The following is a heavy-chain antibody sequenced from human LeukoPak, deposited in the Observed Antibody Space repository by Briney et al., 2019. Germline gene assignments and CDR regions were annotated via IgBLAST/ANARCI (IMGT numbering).Heavy chain of an antibody. J-gene: IGHJ4*02. CDR3: TWGDSYVLPLDY. Sequence: ASVKVSCKASGYTFTSYDINWVRQATGQGLEWMGWMNPNSGNTGYAQKFQGRVTFTRNTSISTAYMELSSLRSEDTAVYYCTWGDSYVLPLDYWGQGTLVTVSS. D-gene: IGHD3-16*01. CDR1: GYTFTSYD. V-gene: IGHV1-8*03. CDR2: MNPNSGNT.